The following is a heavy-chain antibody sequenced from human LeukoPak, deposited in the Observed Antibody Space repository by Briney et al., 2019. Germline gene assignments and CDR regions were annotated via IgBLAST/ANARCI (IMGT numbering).Heavy chain of an antibody. J-gene: IGHJ4*02. CDR1: GFTFRSYG. D-gene: IGHD6-6*01. CDR3: AKDIRAPRLGGFDY. Sequence: GGSLRLSCAASGFTFRSYGMHWVRQAPGKGLEWVAFIRYDGTNKYYADSVKGRFTISRDNAKNSLYLQMNSLRAEDMALYYCAKDIRAPRLGGFDYWGQGTLVTVSS. V-gene: IGHV3-30*02. CDR2: IRYDGTNK.